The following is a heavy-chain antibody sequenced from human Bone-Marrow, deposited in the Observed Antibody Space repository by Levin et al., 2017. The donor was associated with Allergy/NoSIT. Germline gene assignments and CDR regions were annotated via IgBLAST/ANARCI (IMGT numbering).Heavy chain of an antibody. J-gene: IGHJ3*02. CDR3: RVYCSGGSCYQDAFDI. CDR2: IIPIFGTA. D-gene: IGHD2-15*01. Sequence: KISCKASGGTFSSYAISWVRQAPGQGLEWMGGIIPIFGTANYAQKFQGRVTITADESTSTAYMELSSLRSEDTAVYYCRVYCSGGSCYQDAFDIWGQGTMVTVSS. CDR1: GGTFSSYA. V-gene: IGHV1-69*01.